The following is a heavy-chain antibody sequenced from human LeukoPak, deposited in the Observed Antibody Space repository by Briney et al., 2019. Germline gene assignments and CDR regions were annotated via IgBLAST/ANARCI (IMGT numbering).Heavy chain of an antibody. Sequence: GGSLRLSCAASGFTFSSYWMHWVRQAPGKGLVWVSRINSDGSSTSYADSVKGRFTISRDNAKNTLYLQMNSLRAEDTAVYYCATEYSYGYYGFDYWGQGTLVTVSS. D-gene: IGHD5-18*01. CDR1: GFTFSSYW. V-gene: IGHV3-74*01. J-gene: IGHJ4*02. CDR3: ATEYSYGYYGFDY. CDR2: INSDGSST.